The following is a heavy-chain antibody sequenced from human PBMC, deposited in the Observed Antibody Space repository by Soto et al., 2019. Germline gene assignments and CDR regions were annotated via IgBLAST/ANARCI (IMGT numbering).Heavy chain of an antibody. CDR3: ARPGIDRRGYFSTHNYGMDV. J-gene: IGHJ6*02. CDR1: GGSVSEYA. D-gene: IGHD5-12*01. Sequence: QGHLVQSGTQVKKPGSSVTVACRASGGSVSEYAINWVRQAPGQGLEWVGGLFPLFERTQYEQNLQGRVMITVDKLKTTYDMELNGLTLEDTAVYYCARPGIDRRGYFSTHNYGMDVWGPGSTVTVSS. CDR2: LFPLFERT. V-gene: IGHV1-69*06.